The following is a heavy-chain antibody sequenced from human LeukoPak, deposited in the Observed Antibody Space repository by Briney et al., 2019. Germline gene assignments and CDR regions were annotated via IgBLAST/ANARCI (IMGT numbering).Heavy chain of an antibody. CDR2: IIPIFGIA. J-gene: IGHJ6*03. V-gene: IGHV1-69*13. CDR1: GGTFSSYA. CDR3: ARADGAVGTHYYYYYMDV. Sequence: GASVKVSCKASGGTFSSYAISWVRQAPGQGLEWMGGIIPIFGIANYAQKFQGRVTITADESTSTAYMELSSLRSEDTAVYYCARADGAVGTHYYYYYMDVWGKGTTVTISS. D-gene: IGHD4-23*01.